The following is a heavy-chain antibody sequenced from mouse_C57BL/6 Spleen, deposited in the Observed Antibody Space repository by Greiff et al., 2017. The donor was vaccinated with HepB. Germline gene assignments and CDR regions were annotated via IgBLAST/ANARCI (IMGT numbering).Heavy chain of an antibody. CDR1: GYTFTGYW. V-gene: IGHV1-9*01. J-gene: IGHJ3*01. CDR2: ILPGSGST. Sequence: VQVVESGAELMKPGASVKLSCKATGYTFTGYWIEWVKQRPGHGLEWIGEILPGSGSTNYNEKFKGKATFTADTSSNTAYMQLSSLTTEDSAIYYCASTPRQLRLRGGFAYWGQGTLVTVSA. CDR3: ASTPRQLRLRGGFAY. D-gene: IGHD3-2*02.